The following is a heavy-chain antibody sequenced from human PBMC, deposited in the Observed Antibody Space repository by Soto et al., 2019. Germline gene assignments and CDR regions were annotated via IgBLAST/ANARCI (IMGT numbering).Heavy chain of an antibody. CDR3: TRLLSRTANDY. J-gene: IGHJ4*02. Sequence: HPGGSLRLSCAASGFTFSGSAMHWVRQASGKGLEWVGRIRSKANSYATAYAASVKGRFTISRDDSKNTAYLQMNSLKTEDTAVYYCTRLLSRTANDYWGQGTLVTVSS. CDR1: GFTFSGSA. V-gene: IGHV3-73*01. CDR2: IRSKANSYAT.